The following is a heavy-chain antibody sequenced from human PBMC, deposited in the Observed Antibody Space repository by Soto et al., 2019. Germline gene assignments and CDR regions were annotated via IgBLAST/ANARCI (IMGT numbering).Heavy chain of an antibody. V-gene: IGHV4-59*01. CDR1: GGSISSYY. Sequence: PSETLSLTCTVSGGSISSYYWSWIRQPPGKGLEWIGYIYYSGSTNYNPSLKSRVTISVDTSKNQFSLKLSSVTAADTAVYYCARLFNHPTVATRSLGIPDVDTWGQGTLVLVS. CDR2: IYYSGST. CDR3: ARLFNHPTVATRSLGIPDVDT. J-gene: IGHJ5*02. D-gene: IGHD5-12*01.